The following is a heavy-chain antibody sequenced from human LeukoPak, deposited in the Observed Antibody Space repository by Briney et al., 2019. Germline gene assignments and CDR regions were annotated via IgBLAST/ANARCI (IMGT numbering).Heavy chain of an antibody. CDR3: AKDPTGAYGDYDDY. D-gene: IGHD4-17*01. CDR2: ISGSGGST. V-gene: IGHV3-23*01. J-gene: IGHJ4*02. Sequence: GGSLRLSCAASGFTFSSYAMSWVCQAPGKGLEWVSAISGSGGSTYYADSVKGRFTISRDNSKNTLYLQMNSLRAEDTAVYYCAKDPTGAYGDYDDYWGQGTLVTVSS. CDR1: GFTFSSYA.